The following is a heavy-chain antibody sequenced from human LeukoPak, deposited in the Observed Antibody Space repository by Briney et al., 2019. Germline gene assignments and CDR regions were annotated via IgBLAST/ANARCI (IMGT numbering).Heavy chain of an antibody. D-gene: IGHD4-23*01. CDR1: GFTFKNYW. CDR3: VRGGWELDY. Sequence: GGSLRLSCAASGFTFKNYWMAWVRLAPGKGLEWVAHIKEDGTQGYYVDSVKGRFTISKDDAKNPLYLQMNTLTDEDTAVYYCVRGGWELDYWGQGILVIVSS. CDR2: IKEDGTQG. V-gene: IGHV3-7*01. J-gene: IGHJ4*02.